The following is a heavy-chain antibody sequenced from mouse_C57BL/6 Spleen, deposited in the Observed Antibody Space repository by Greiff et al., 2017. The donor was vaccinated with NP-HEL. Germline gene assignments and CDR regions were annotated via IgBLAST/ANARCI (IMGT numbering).Heavy chain of an antibody. CDR2: ISGGGGNT. V-gene: IGHV5-9*01. D-gene: IGHD4-1*01. Sequence: EVKLMESGGGLVKPGGSLKLSCAASGFTFSSYTMSWVRQTPEKRLEWVATISGGGGNTYYPDSVKGRFTISRDNAKNTLYLQMSSLRSEDTALYYCARHLTGTGDYWGQGTTLTVSS. J-gene: IGHJ2*01. CDR1: GFTFSSYT. CDR3: ARHLTGTGDY.